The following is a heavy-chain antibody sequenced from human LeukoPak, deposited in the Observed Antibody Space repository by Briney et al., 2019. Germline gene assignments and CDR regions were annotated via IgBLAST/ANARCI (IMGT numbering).Heavy chain of an antibody. CDR1: GCTFSSYA. J-gene: IGHJ6*02. Sequence: GGSLRLSCAASGCTFSSYAVHWVRQAPGRGLEGVAVISYDGSNKYYADSVKGRFTISRDNSMSTLYLQMNSLRAEDTAVYYCAGSYCSGGSCPRYYYGIDVWGQGTTVTVSS. V-gene: IGHV3-30*04. CDR3: AGSYCSGGSCPRYYYGIDV. CDR2: ISYDGSNK. D-gene: IGHD2-15*01.